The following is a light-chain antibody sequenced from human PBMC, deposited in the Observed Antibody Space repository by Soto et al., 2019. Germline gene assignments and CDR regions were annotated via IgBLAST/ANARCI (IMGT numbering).Light chain of an antibody. J-gene: IGLJ1*01. V-gene: IGLV1-44*01. CDR1: SSNIGSNT. CDR2: SNN. CDR3: ATWVYSLTGYV. Sequence: QSVLTQPPSASGTPGQRVTISCSGSSSNIGSNTVNWYQQLPGTAPKLLIYSNNQRPSGVPDRFSGSKSGTSASLAISGLQSEDEFNYYCATWVYSLTGYVAVTRTKLKVL.